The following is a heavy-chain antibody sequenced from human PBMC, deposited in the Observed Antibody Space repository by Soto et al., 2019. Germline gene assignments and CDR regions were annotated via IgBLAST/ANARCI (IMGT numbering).Heavy chain of an antibody. CDR1: GFTFSNAW. D-gene: IGHD5-18*01. J-gene: IGHJ6*02. Sequence: PGGSLRLSCAASGFTFSNAWMSWVRQAPGKGLEWVGRIKSKTDGGTTDYAAPVKGRFTISRDASKNTLYLQMNSLKTEDTAVYYCTTDRTLIQLWHYYYYGMDVWGQGTTVTVSS. CDR2: IKSKTDGGTT. CDR3: TTDRTLIQLWHYYYYGMDV. V-gene: IGHV3-15*01.